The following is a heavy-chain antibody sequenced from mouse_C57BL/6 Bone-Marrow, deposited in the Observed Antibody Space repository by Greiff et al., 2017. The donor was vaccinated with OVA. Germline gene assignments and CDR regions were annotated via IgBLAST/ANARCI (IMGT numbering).Heavy chain of an antibody. V-gene: IGHV5-15*01. D-gene: IGHD2-10*01. J-gene: IGHJ3*01. CDR3: ARHAPYRWFAY. CDR2: ISNLAYSI. CDR1: GFTFSDYG. Sequence: EVQLVESGGGLVQPGGSLKLSCAASGFTFSDYGMAWVRQAPRTGPEWVSFISNLAYSIYYADTVTGRFTISRENAKNTLYLEMSSLRSEDTAMYYCARHAPYRWFAYWGQGTLVTVSA.